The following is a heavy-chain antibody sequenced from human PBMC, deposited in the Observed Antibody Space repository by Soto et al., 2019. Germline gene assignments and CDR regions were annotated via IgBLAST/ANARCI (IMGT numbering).Heavy chain of an antibody. J-gene: IGHJ4*02. CDR3: ARESEWEPPFFDY. CDR1: GFTFSSYA. V-gene: IGHV3-30-3*01. CDR2: ISYDGSNK. D-gene: IGHD1-26*01. Sequence: GGSLRLSCAASGFTFSSYAMHWVRQAPGKGLEWVAVISYDGSNKYYADSVKGRFTISRDNSKNTLYLQMNSLRAEDTAVYYCARESEWEPPFFDYWGQGTLVTVSS.